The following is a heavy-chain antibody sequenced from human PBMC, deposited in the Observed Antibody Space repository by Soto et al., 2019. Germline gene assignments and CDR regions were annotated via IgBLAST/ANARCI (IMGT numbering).Heavy chain of an antibody. J-gene: IGHJ4*02. V-gene: IGHV4-59*08. D-gene: IGHD3-3*01. CDR2: IYYSGST. CDR3: ARQVPPDYDFWSGQIDY. Sequence: SETLSLTCTVSGGSISSYYWSWIRQPPGKGLEWIGYIYYSGSTNYNPSLKSRVTISVDTSKNQFSLKLSSVTAADTAVYYCARQVPPDYDFWSGQIDYWGQGTLVTVSS. CDR1: GGSISSYY.